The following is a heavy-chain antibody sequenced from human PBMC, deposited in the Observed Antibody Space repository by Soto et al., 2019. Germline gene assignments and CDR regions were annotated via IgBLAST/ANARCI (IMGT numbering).Heavy chain of an antibody. CDR3: ARGMTPPGAPAWYYFDS. CDR2: FSLSGTT. CDR1: GASITGNSY. Sequence: SETLSLTCTVSGASITGNSYWSWIRQPAGKGLEWIGRFSLSGTTNYNPSLRGRVTMSADVSKNQFSLRLTSVTAADTALYYCARGMTPPGAPAWYYFDSWGQGTLVTGSS. V-gene: IGHV4-4*07. J-gene: IGHJ4*02. D-gene: IGHD2-8*02.